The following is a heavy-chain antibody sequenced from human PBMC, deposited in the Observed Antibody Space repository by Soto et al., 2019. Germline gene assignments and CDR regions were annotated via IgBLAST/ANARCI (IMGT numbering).Heavy chain of an antibody. CDR2: INPATGAA. J-gene: IGHJ3*02. CDR3: ARGGGVGVAGSAAFDM. V-gene: IGHV1-2*02. Sequence: QLHLVQSGAVVKKPGASVTVSCSASGYPVTAYYMHWVRHAPGRGLEWMGGINPATGAAKYTQTFQGRVTMTRDTSTSTVFMELRGLTSEDTAVFYCARGGGVGVAGSAAFDMWGQGTLVTVSS. D-gene: IGHD3-3*01. CDR1: GYPVTAYY.